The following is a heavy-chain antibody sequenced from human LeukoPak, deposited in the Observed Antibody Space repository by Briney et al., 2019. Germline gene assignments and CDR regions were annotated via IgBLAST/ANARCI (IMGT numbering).Heavy chain of an antibody. CDR2: INPNSGGT. CDR3: ASIYDSSGSGQDYYYYGMDV. J-gene: IGHJ6*02. CDR1: GYTFTGYY. V-gene: IGHV1-2*02. Sequence: ASVKVSCKASGYTFTGYYMHWVRQAPGQGLEWMGWINPNSGGTNYAQKFQGRVTMTRDTSISTAYMELSRLGSDDTAVYYCASIYDSSGSGQDYYYYGMDVWGQGTTVTVSS. D-gene: IGHD3-22*01.